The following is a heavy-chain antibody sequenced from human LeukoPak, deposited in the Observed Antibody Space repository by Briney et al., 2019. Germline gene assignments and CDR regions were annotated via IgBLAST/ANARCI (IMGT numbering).Heavy chain of an antibody. J-gene: IGHJ4*02. CDR2: IYYSGST. CDR1: GGSISSYY. Sequence: SETLSLTCTVSGGSISSYYLNWIRRPPGKGLEWIGYIYYSGSTNYNPSLKSRVTISLDTSKNQFSLKLSSVTAADTAVYYRARSGSYAAAGDYWGQGTLVTVSS. V-gene: IGHV4-59*08. D-gene: IGHD2-15*01. CDR3: ARSGSYAAAGDY.